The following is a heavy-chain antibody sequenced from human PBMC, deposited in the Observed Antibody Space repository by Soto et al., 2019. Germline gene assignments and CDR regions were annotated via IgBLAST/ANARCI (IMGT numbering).Heavy chain of an antibody. CDR2: IKSKTDGGTT. Sequence: GGSLRLSCAASGFTFSNAWMSWVRQAPGKGLEWVGRIKSKTDGGTTDYAAPVKGRFTISRDDSKNTLDLQMNRVKTEGAALYYCTTEQGGFDWSSDIWGQGTIVTVSS. CDR1: GFTFSNAW. CDR3: TTEQGGFDWSSDI. D-gene: IGHD3-9*01. J-gene: IGHJ3*02. V-gene: IGHV3-15*01.